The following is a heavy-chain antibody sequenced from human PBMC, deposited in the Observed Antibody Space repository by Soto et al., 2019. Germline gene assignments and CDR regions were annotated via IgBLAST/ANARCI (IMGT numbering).Heavy chain of an antibody. CDR2: IYPGDSDT. J-gene: IGHJ4*02. D-gene: IGHD5-18*01. V-gene: IGHV5-51*01. CDR3: ARQTTPWIQLWAFDY. Sequence: GESLKISCKGSGYSFTSYWIGWVRQMPGKGLEWMGIIYPGDSDTRYSPSFQGQVTISADKSISTAYLQWSSLKASDTAMYYCARQTTPWIQLWAFDYWAQGTLVTVSS. CDR1: GYSFTSYW.